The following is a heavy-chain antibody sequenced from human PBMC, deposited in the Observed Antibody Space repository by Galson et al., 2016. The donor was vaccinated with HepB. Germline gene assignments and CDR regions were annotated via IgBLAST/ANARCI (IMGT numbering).Heavy chain of an antibody. Sequence: SLRLSCAGSGFTFSHAWLNWVRQALGKGLEWVGRIKSKGDGETTDYAAPVKGRFTVSRDDSKNTLYLQMNSLKTEDTAVYHCTTSVGANEFDYWGRGTLVTVSS. CDR1: GFTFSHAW. CDR2: IKSKGDGETT. CDR3: TTSVGANEFDY. V-gene: IGHV3-15*07. J-gene: IGHJ4*02. D-gene: IGHD1-26*01.